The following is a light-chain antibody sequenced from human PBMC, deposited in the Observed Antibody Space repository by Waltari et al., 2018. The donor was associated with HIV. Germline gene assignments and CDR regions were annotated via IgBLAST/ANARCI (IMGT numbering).Light chain of an antibody. J-gene: IGLJ2*01. CDR2: NNK. Sequence: QSVLTQPPSASGTPGQRVTISCSGSNSTIGSNTVNWYQQLPGTAPKLLIYNNKQRPSGAPDRISGSKSGTSASLAISGLQSEDEADYYCAAWDDSLNGVVFGGGTKLTVL. V-gene: IGLV1-44*01. CDR1: NSTIGSNT. CDR3: AAWDDSLNGVV.